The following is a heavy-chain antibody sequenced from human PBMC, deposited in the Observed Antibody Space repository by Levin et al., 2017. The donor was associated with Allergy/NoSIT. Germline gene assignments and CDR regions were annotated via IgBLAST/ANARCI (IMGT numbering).Heavy chain of an antibody. CDR3: ATSVIAAAYRDY. CDR1: GFTFSNYA. J-gene: IGHJ4*02. V-gene: IGHV3-23*01. D-gene: IGHD6-13*01. Sequence: PSGGSLRLSCVASGFTFSNYAMSWVRQAPGKGLEWVSAISGSGTGTYYADSVTGRFTISRDNSKNTLFLQMNSLRAEDTAVYFCATSVIAAAYRDYWGQGTLVTVSS. CDR2: ISGSGTGT.